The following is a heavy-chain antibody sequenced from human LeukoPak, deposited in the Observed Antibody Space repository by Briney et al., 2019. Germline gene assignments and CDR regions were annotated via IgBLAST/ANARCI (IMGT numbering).Heavy chain of an antibody. CDR3: ARDRRPPGSYSY. D-gene: IGHD3-10*01. Sequence: GGSLRLSCAASGFTFSSYSMNWVRQAPGKGLEWVSSISSSSSYIYYADSVKGRFTISRDNAKNPLYLQMNSLRAEDTAVYYCARDRRPPGSYSYWGQGTLVTVSS. CDR2: ISSSSSYI. J-gene: IGHJ4*02. CDR1: GFTFSSYS. V-gene: IGHV3-21*01.